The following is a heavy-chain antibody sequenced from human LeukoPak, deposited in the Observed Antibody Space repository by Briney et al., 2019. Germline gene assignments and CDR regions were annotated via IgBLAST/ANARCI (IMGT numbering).Heavy chain of an antibody. CDR1: GFTFDSYS. D-gene: IGHD3-22*01. CDR3: ARPKSSYYYDSSGYYPPGAFDI. V-gene: IGHV3-21*01. CDR2: ISSRSRYT. Sequence: PGGSLRLSFAAFGFTFDSYSMNWVRQTPGKGLEWVPSISSRSRYTYYADSVKGRFTITRDNAKNSLYLQMNSLRAEDTAVYYCARPKSSYYYDSSGYYPPGAFDIWGQGTMVTVSS. J-gene: IGHJ3*02.